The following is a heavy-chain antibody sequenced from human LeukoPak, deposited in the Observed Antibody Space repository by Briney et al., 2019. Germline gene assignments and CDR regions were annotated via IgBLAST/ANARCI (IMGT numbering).Heavy chain of an antibody. D-gene: IGHD2-2*01. CDR3: AXXXGDVVVPAETLFDP. V-gene: IGHV1-69*04. J-gene: IGHJ5*02. CDR1: GGTFSSYA. Sequence: GASVKVSCKASGGTFSSYAISWVRQAPGQGLEWMGRVIPILGIANYAQKFQGRVTITADKSTSTAYMELSSLRSEDTAVYYCAXXXGDVVVPAETLFDPWGQGTLVTVSS. CDR2: VIPILGIA.